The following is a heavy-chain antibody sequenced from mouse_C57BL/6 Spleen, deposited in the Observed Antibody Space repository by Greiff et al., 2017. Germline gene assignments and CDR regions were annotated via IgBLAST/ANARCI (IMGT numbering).Heavy chain of an antibody. J-gene: IGHJ1*03. V-gene: IGHV1-42*01. CDR1: GYSFTGYY. CDR2: INPSTGGT. D-gene: IGHD1-1*01. Sequence: DVKLQESGPELVKPGASVKISCKASGYSFTGYYMNWVKQSPEKSLEWIGEINPSTGGTTYNQKFKAKATLTVDKSSSTAYMQLKSLTSEDSAVYYCARGYYGSYWYFDVWGTGTTVTVSS. CDR3: ARGYYGSYWYFDV.